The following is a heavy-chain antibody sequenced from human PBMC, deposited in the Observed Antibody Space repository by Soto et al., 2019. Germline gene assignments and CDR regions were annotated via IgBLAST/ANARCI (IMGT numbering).Heavy chain of an antibody. CDR3: ASRPSSGYDWVAYNWFDP. V-gene: IGHV5-51*01. Sequence: GESLKISCKGSGYSFATHWIAWVRQMPGNGLEWMGTIYPSDSDTTYSPSVQGQVTISVDKSISTAYVQWSSLKASDSAVYYCASRPSSGYDWVAYNWFDPSGTGTLVTVSS. CDR1: GYSFATHW. J-gene: IGHJ5*02. CDR2: IYPSDSDT. D-gene: IGHD5-12*01.